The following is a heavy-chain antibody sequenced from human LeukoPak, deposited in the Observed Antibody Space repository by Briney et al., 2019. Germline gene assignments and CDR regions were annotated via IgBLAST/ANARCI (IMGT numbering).Heavy chain of an antibody. V-gene: IGHV4-31*03. CDR3: ARGFYSNDSSGYYLNWFDP. J-gene: IGHJ5*02. CDR1: GGSISSSSYY. Sequence: SETLSLTCTVSGGSISSSSYYWSWIRQHPGKGLEWIGYIYYSGSTYYNPSLKSRVTISVDTSKNQFSLKLSSVTAADTAVYYCARGFYSNDSSGYYLNWFDPWGQGTLVTVSS. D-gene: IGHD3-22*01. CDR2: IYYSGST.